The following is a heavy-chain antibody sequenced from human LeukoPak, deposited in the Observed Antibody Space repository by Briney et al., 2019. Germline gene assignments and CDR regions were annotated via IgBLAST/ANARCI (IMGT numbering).Heavy chain of an antibody. D-gene: IGHD3-10*01. CDR2: IYTSGST. CDR1: GVSISSYY. Sequence: PSETLSLTCTVSGVSISSYYWSWIRQPAGKGLEWIGRIYTSGSTNYNPSLKSRVTMSVDTSKNQFSLKLSSVTAADTAVYYCARRPMVRGAAFDIWGKGTMVTVSS. CDR3: ARRPMVRGAAFDI. J-gene: IGHJ3*02. V-gene: IGHV4-4*07.